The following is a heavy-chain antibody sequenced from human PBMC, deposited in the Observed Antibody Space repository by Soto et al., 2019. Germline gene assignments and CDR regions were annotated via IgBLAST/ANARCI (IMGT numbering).Heavy chain of an antibody. CDR1: SGSISSSNW. CDR2: SYHSGST. J-gene: IGHJ4*02. V-gene: IGHV4-4*02. D-gene: IGHD6-19*01. CDR3: ASLTLGDSSGWYGGYYFDY. Sequence: QVQLQESGPGLVKPSGTLSLTCAVSSGSISSSNWWGWVRQPPGKGLEWIGESYHSGSTNYNPSRKSRVTRSVDKSKNQFSLKLSSVTAADTAVYYCASLTLGDSSGWYGGYYFDYWGQGTLVTVSS.